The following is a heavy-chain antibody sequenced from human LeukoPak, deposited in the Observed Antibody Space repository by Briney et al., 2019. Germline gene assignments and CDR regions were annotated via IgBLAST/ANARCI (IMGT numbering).Heavy chain of an antibody. V-gene: IGHV3-30*02. D-gene: IGHD6-13*01. CDR2: IRFDSTNY. Sequence: GGSLRLSCAASGFSFSSAWMSWVRQAPGKGLEWVAFIRFDSTNYYYADSVKGRFTISRDNSQNTLYLQMNSLRVEDTAMYYCAKGLHSSSWNDAFDIWGQGTVVTVSS. J-gene: IGHJ3*02. CDR1: GFSFSSAW. CDR3: AKGLHSSSWNDAFDI.